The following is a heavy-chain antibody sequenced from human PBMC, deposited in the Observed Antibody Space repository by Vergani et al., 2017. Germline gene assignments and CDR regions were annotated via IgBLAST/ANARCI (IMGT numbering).Heavy chain of an antibody. J-gene: IGHJ4*02. V-gene: IGHV1-69*06. CDR2: IIPIFGTA. CDR3: AGTGYSSGWYPPYDY. Sequence: QVQLVQSGAEVKKPGSSVKVSCKASGGTFSSYAISWVRQAPGQRLEWMGGIIPIFGTANYAQKFQGRVTITADKSTSTAYMELSSLRSEDTAVYYCAGTGYSSGWYPPYDYWGQGTLVTVSS. CDR1: GGTFSSYA. D-gene: IGHD6-19*01.